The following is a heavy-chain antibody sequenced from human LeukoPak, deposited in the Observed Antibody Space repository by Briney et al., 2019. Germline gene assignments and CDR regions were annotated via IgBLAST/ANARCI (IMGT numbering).Heavy chain of an antibody. D-gene: IGHD3-22*01. Sequence: GGSLTLTCAASGFTFSSYSLNWVRQAPGKGLEWVSSISSSSSYIYYADSVKGRFTISRDNAKNSLYLQMNSLRAGDTAVYYCARDFDYYDSSGPSCGYYFNCWGQGTLVTVSS. J-gene: IGHJ4*02. CDR2: ISSSSSYI. V-gene: IGHV3-21*01. CDR3: ARDFDYYDSSGPSCGYYFNC. CDR1: GFTFSSYS.